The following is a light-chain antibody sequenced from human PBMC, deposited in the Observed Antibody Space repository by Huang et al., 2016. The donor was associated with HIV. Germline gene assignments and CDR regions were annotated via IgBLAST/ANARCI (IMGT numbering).Light chain of an antibody. CDR3: QQSYSTPIT. CDR1: QTISSY. J-gene: IGKJ5*01. CDR2: AAS. Sequence: DIQMTQSPSSLSTSIGDRVTISCRASQTISSYLNWYQQKPGKAPKLLISAASSWQSGVPSRFSGSGSGTYFTLTISSLQPEDFATYYCQQSYSTPITFGQGSRLEIK. V-gene: IGKV1-39*01.